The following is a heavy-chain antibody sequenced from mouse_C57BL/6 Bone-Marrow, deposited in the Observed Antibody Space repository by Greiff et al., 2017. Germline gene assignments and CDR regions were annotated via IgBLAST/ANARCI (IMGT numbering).Heavy chain of an antibody. CDR3: ARGELPDDYAMDY. CDR2: IYPGDGDT. V-gene: IGHV1-80*01. J-gene: IGHJ4*01. Sequence: QVQLQQSGAELVKPGASVKISCKASGYAFSSYCMNWVKQRPGKGLEWIGQIYPGDGDTNYNGKFKGKVTLTADKSSSTAYMQLSSLPSGDSAVYFCARGELPDDYAMDYGGQGTSVTVSS. CDR1: GYAFSSYC.